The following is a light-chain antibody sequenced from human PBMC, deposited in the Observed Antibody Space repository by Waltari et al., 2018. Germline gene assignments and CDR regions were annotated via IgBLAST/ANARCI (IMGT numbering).Light chain of an antibody. CDR1: SLRRYS. V-gene: IGLV3-19*01. Sequence: SSDLTQDPAVSVALGRTVRITCQGDSLRRYSASWYQQRPGQAPILVLYGQNDRPSGIPDRFSGSTSGNTASLTITGAQAEDEADYYCHSRDTSSTRFFGGGTRLTV. CDR3: HSRDTSSTRF. J-gene: IGLJ2*01. CDR2: GQN.